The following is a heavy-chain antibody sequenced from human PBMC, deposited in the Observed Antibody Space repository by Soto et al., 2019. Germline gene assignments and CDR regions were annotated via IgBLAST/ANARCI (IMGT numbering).Heavy chain of an antibody. CDR1: GYTFTSYG. CDR3: ARDLNLGLGDY. J-gene: IGHJ4*02. V-gene: IGHV1-18*01. CDR2: ISVHNGNT. Sequence: QVQLVQSGAEVKKPGASVKVSCKASGYTFTSYGISWVRQAPGQGLEGRGWISVHNGNTKYAQKLQGIVTMTTDTTTSTAYLEVRSLRADDTAVYYCARDLNLGLGDYWGQGTLVTVSS. D-gene: IGHD7-27*01.